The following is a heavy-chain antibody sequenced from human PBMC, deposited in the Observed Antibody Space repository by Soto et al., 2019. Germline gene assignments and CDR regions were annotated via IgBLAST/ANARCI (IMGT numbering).Heavy chain of an antibody. Sequence: QVQLVQSGAEVKKPGSSVKVSCKASGGAFSSYAISWVRQAPGQGLEWMGGIIPIFGTANYAQKFQGRVTITADKSTSTAYMELSSLRSEDTAVYYCARATYYDFWSGYSLDYWGQGTLVTVSS. CDR1: GGAFSSYA. J-gene: IGHJ4*02. CDR2: IIPIFGTA. V-gene: IGHV1-69*06. CDR3: ARATYYDFWSGYSLDY. D-gene: IGHD3-3*01.